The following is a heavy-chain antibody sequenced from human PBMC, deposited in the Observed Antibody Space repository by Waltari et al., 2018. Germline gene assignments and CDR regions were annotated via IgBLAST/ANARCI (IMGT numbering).Heavy chain of an antibody. D-gene: IGHD3-22*01. V-gene: IGHV3-74*01. J-gene: IGHJ4*02. Sequence: EVQLVESGGGLVQPGGSLRLSCAASGFTFSSYWMHWVRQAPGKGLVWVSRINSDGSSPSYADSVKGRFTISRDNAKNTLYLQMNSLRAEDTAVYYCASGADSSGYYSVDYWGQGTLVTVSS. CDR2: INSDGSSP. CDR1: GFTFSSYW. CDR3: ASGADSSGYYSVDY.